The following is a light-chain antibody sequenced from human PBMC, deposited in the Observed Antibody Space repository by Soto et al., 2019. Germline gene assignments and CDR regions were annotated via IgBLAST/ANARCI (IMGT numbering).Light chain of an antibody. CDR2: DAS. CDR3: QQYNNWPWT. CDR1: QSISSW. V-gene: IGKV1-5*01. Sequence: DIHMTQSPSTLSASVGDRVTITCRASQSISSWLAWYQQKPGKAPKLLIYDASSLESGVPSRFSGSGSGTEFTLTISSLQSEDFAVYYCQQYNNWPWTFGQGTKVDI. J-gene: IGKJ1*01.